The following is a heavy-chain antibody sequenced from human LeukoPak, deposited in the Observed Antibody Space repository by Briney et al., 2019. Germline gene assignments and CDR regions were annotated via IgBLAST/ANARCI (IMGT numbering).Heavy chain of an antibody. CDR2: ISKDGSNK. V-gene: IGHV3-30*04. J-gene: IGHJ4*02. Sequence: PGRSLRLSCAASGFTFSSYVMHWVRQAPGKGLEGVAVISKDGSNKCYADSVKGRFIISRDNSKNTLYLQMTSLRAEDTAVYYCARDAPGIAVAGHFDCWGQGTLVTVSS. D-gene: IGHD6-19*01. CDR3: ARDAPGIAVAGHFDC. CDR1: GFTFSSYV.